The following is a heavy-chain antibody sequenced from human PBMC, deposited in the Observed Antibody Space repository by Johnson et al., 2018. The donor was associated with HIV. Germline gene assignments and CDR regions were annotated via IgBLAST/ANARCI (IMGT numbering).Heavy chain of an antibody. CDR2: IRYDVTKK. V-gene: IGHV3-30*02. J-gene: IGHJ3*02. D-gene: IGHD1-1*01. Sequence: QVQLVESGGGVVQPGGSLRLSCAASGLTFSSYGMHWVRQAPGKGLEWVAFIRYDVTKKYYADSVKGRFTISRDNFKNTLYLHMNSLKTEDTGVYYCTTDLYWNDAFDIWGQGTMVTVSS. CDR3: TTDLYWNDAFDI. CDR1: GLTFSSYG.